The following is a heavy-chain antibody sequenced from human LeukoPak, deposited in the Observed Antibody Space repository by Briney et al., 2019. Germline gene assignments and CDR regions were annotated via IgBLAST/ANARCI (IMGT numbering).Heavy chain of an antibody. D-gene: IGHD6-19*01. CDR1: GFTFSSYG. CDR3: AKGDSSGWYGFWCFDL. Sequence: PGGSLRLSCAASGFTFSSYGMHWVRQAPGKGLEWVAFIRYDGGNKYYADSVKGRFTISRDNSKNTLYLQMNSLRAEDTAVYYCAKGDSSGWYGFWCFDLWGRGTLVTVSS. V-gene: IGHV3-30*02. J-gene: IGHJ2*01. CDR2: IRYDGGNK.